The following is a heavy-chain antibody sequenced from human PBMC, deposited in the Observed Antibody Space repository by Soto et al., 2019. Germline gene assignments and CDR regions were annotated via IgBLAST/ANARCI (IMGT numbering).Heavy chain of an antibody. CDR1: GFTFISSL. D-gene: IGHD6-19*01. CDR3: ARYYRGSGRYFFDY. CDR2: INQDGGVT. Sequence: PXGSLRLSCVASGFTFISSLMGGIRQAPGKGLEWVANINQDGGVTYYVDSVEGRFTISRDNTKDSLYLQMNSLRGEDTAIYYCARYYRGSGRYFFDYWGQGTLVTVPS. J-gene: IGHJ4*02. V-gene: IGHV3-7*03.